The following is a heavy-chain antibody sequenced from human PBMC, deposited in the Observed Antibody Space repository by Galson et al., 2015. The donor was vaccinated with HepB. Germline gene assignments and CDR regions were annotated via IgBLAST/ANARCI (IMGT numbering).Heavy chain of an antibody. V-gene: IGHV1-2*06. CDR3: AILQLIPPFTTN. Sequence: SVKVSCKASGNIFTGYYIHWIRQAPGQGLEWMGRMNPNLGGTNYARKFQGRVTLTSDTSINTSYMELSSLTSDDTAVYFCAILQLIPPFTTNWGQGTLVTVSS. CDR2: MNPNLGGT. D-gene: IGHD3-22*01. CDR1: GNIFTGYY. J-gene: IGHJ4*02.